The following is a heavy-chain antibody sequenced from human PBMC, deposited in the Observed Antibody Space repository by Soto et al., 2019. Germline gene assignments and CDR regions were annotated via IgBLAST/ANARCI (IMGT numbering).Heavy chain of an antibody. V-gene: IGHV4-31*03. Sequence: SETLSLTCTVSGGSISSGGYYWSWIRQHPGKGLEWIGYIYYSGSTYYNPSLKSRVTISVDTSKNQFSRKLSSVTAADTSVYYCARDSVLTEAISYYDSSGYYYVRAFDIWGQGTMVAVSS. CDR2: IYYSGST. J-gene: IGHJ3*02. CDR3: ARDSVLTEAISYYDSSGYYYVRAFDI. CDR1: GGSISSGGYY. D-gene: IGHD3-22*01.